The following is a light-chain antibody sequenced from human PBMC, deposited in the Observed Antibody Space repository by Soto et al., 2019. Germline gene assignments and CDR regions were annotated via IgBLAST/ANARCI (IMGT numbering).Light chain of an antibody. J-gene: IGKJ1*01. CDR2: GAS. Sequence: EIVMTQSPATLSVSPGERATLSCRASQSVNSNLAWYQQKPGQAPRLLIYGASTRATGVPARFSGSGSGTEFTLTVSSLQSEDFAVYFWQQYNSWPTFGQGTKVEIK. CDR1: QSVNSN. CDR3: QQYNSWPT. V-gene: IGKV3-15*01.